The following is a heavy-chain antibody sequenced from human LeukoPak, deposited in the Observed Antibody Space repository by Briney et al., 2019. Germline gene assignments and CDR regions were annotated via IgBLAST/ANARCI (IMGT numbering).Heavy chain of an antibody. D-gene: IGHD5-18*01. J-gene: IGHJ4*02. CDR1: GASISRGTYH. V-gene: IGHV4-61*02. Sequence: SETLSLTCSVSGASISRGTYHWSWIRQAAGKGLEWIGRIYSSGAPSYNPSPQSRVTISGDTSKNQFALKLTSVTAADTAVYYCAREDVDTGSDYWGQGILVTVSS. CDR3: AREDVDTGSDY. CDR2: IYSSGAP.